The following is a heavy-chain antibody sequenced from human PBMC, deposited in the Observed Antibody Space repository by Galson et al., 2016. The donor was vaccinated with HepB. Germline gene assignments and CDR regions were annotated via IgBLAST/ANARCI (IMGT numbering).Heavy chain of an antibody. Sequence: SLRLSCAGSGFAFSNSGINWVRQAPGKGLQWISYISTTVRTIYYADSVLGRFTTSRDNAKNSVYLQVNSLRDDDTAVYYCSRELVRSAFDLWGQGTMVTVSS. D-gene: IGHD2-21*01. CDR2: ISTTVRTI. CDR1: GFAFSNSG. CDR3: SRELVRSAFDL. J-gene: IGHJ3*01. V-gene: IGHV3-48*02.